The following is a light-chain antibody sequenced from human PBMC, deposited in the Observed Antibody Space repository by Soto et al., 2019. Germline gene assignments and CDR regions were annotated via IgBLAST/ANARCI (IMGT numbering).Light chain of an antibody. CDR3: QQYGGSPLT. CDR2: GAS. CDR1: PRVSRSY. J-gene: IGKJ4*01. V-gene: IGKV3-20*01. Sequence: GLTQSPGTLSLSPGERATLSCRASPRVSRSYLAWYQQKAGQAPRLLIFGASSRATGIPDRFSGSGSGTDFTLTISRLAPEDFAVYYCQQYGGSPLTFGGGTKVEIK.